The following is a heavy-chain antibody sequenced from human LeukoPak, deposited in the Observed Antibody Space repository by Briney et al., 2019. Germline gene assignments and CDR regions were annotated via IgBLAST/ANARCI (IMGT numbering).Heavy chain of an antibody. J-gene: IGHJ4*02. CDR1: GGSIRSYY. CDR2: IYYSGST. V-gene: IGHV4-59*08. D-gene: IGHD4-17*01. CDR3: ARQGGDYDPVSLDY. Sequence: SETLSLTCTVSGGSIRSYYWSWIRQPPGKGLEWIGYIYYSGSTIYGPSLKSRVTISVDTSKKQVSLKLSSVTAADTAVYFCARQGGDYDPVSLDYWGQGTLVTVSS.